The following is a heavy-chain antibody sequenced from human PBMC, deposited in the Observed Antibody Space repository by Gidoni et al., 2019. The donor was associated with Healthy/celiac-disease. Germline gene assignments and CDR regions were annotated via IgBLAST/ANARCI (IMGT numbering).Heavy chain of an antibody. J-gene: IGHJ4*02. V-gene: IGHV3-23*01. CDR3: AKDWGVWSGYYALFDY. CDR1: GFTFRSYA. Sequence: EVQLLESGGGLVQPGGSLRLSCAASGFTFRSYAMSWVRQAPGKGLEWVSAISGSGGSTYYADSVKGRFTISRDNSKNTLYLQMNSLRAEDTAVYYCAKDWGVWSGYYALFDYWGQGTLVTVSS. D-gene: IGHD3-3*01. CDR2: ISGSGGST.